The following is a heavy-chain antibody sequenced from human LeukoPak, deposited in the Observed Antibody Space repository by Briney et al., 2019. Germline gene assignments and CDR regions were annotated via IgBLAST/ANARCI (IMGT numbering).Heavy chain of an antibody. CDR3: AKDQGGYNDY. J-gene: IGHJ4*02. D-gene: IGHD3-10*01. V-gene: IGHV3-23*01. CDR2: LSTSGGNT. Sequence: PGGSLRLSCAASGFTFSSYAMSWVRLPPGKGLQWVSSLSTSGGNTYYADSVRGRFTISRDNSQNTLYLQMNSLRAEDTAVYYCAKDQGGYNDYWGQGTLVTVSS. CDR1: GFTFSSYA.